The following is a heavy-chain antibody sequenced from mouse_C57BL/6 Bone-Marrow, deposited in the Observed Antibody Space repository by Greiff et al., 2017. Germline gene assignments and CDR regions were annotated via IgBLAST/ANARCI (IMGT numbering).Heavy chain of an antibody. CDR1: GYTFTSYW. CDR2: IYPSDSET. V-gene: IGHV1-61*01. J-gene: IGHJ1*03. CDR3: ARGGTTVVSWYFDV. Sequence: QVQLQQPGAELVRPGSSVKLSCKASGYTFTSYWMDWVKQRPGQGLEWIGNIYPSDSETHYNQKFKDKATLTVDKSSSTAYMQLSSLTSEDSAVYYCARGGTTVVSWYFDVWGTGTTVTVSS. D-gene: IGHD1-1*01.